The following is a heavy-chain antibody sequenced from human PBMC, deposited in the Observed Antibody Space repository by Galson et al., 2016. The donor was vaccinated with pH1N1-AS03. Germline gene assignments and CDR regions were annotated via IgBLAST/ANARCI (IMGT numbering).Heavy chain of an antibody. CDR1: GFTFSSYA. Sequence: SLRLSCAASGFTFSSYAMSWVRQAPGKGLEWISSINNNGDDTNYPDSVRGRFTVSRDNSKNTLYLQMNSLSAEDTAVYYCAYRRQNWGGWGAFHIWGQGTMVTVSS. CDR2: INNNGDDT. D-gene: IGHD7-27*01. CDR3: AYRRQNWGGWGAFHI. J-gene: IGHJ3*02. V-gene: IGHV3-23*01.